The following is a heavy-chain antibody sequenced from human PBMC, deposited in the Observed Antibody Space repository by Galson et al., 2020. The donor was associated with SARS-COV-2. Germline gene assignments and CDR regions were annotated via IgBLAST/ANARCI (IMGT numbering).Heavy chain of an antibody. CDR2: ISGGGTGT. V-gene: IGHV3-23*01. CDR3: AQSGASGYSYGLGWFDP. CDR1: GFTFNSYV. Sequence: TGGSLRLSCAASGFTFNSYVMSWVRQAPGKGLEWVSSISGGGTGTYYADSGKGRFTISRDNSNNTLYLQMRNLRVEDTALYYCAQSGASGYSYGLGWFDPWGQGTLVTVSS. J-gene: IGHJ5*02. D-gene: IGHD5-18*01.